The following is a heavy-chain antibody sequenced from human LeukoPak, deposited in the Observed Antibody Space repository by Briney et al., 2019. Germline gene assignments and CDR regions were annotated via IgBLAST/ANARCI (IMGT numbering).Heavy chain of an antibody. V-gene: IGHV1-2*02. Sequence: ASVKVSCKASGYTFTGYYMHWVRQAPGQGLEWMGWINPNSGGTNYAQKFQGRVTMTRDTSISTAYMELSRLRSDDTAVYYCARVPYSSSWFDYWGQGTLVTVSS. J-gene: IGHJ4*02. CDR2: INPNSGGT. CDR1: GYTFTGYY. D-gene: IGHD6-13*01. CDR3: ARVPYSSSWFDY.